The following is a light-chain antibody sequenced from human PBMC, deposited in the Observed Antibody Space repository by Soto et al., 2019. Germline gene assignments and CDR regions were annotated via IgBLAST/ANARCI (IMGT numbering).Light chain of an antibody. Sequence: EIVLTQSPATLSLSPGERATLSCRASQSVSSYLAWYQQKPGQAPRLLIYDASNSATGIPARFSGSGSGTDFTLTISILEPEGFAVYYCQQRSSFGPGNKVDIK. J-gene: IGKJ3*01. CDR1: QSVSSY. V-gene: IGKV3-11*01. CDR3: QQRSS. CDR2: DAS.